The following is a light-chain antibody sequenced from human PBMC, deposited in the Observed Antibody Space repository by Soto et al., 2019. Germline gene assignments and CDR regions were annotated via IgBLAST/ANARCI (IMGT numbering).Light chain of an antibody. CDR2: STN. CDR1: SGSVSTTYY. V-gene: IGLV8-61*01. J-gene: IGLJ2*01. CDR3: MLYMGGGLVV. Sequence: QAVVTQEPSFSVSPGGTVTLTCGLTSGSVSTTYYPSWYQQTPGQAPRTLIYSTNIRSSGVPDRLSGSILGNKAALTITGAQADDASVDHCMLYMGGGLVVFGGGTQLT.